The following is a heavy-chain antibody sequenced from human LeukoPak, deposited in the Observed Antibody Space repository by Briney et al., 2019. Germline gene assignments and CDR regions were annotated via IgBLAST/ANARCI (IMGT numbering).Heavy chain of an antibody. V-gene: IGHV3-30*02. J-gene: IGHJ4*02. Sequence: PGGSLRLSCAASGFTFSSYGMHWVRQAPGKGLEWVAFIRYDGSNKYYADSVKGRFTISRDNSKNTLFLQMNSLRAEDTAVYYCAKDQVAVAGNHDYWGQGTLVTVSS. D-gene: IGHD6-19*01. CDR3: AKDQVAVAGNHDY. CDR1: GFTFSSYG. CDR2: IRYDGSNK.